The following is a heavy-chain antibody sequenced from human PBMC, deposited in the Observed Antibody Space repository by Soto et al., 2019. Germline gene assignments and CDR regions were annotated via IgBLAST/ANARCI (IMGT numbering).Heavy chain of an antibody. CDR3: ARADSNYYSGFDY. Sequence: GGSLRLSCAASGFTLSDYYMSWIRQAPGKGLEWVSYISSSSSYTNYADSVKGRFTISRDNAKNSLYLQMNSLRAEDTAVYYCARADSNYYSGFDYWGQGTMVAVSS. D-gene: IGHD4-4*01. J-gene: IGHJ4*01. V-gene: IGHV3-11*06. CDR2: ISSSSSYT. CDR1: GFTLSDYY.